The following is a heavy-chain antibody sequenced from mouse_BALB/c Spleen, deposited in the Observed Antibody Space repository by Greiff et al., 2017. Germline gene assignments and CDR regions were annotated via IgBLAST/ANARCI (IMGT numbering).Heavy chain of an antibody. CDR2: IRSKSNNYAT. D-gene: IGHD2-4*01. CDR3: VRLHYDYPYAMDY. CDR1: GFTFNTYA. V-gene: IGHV10-1*02. Sequence: DVKLVESGGGLVQPKGSLKLSCAASGFTFNTYAMNWVRQAPGKGLEWVARIRSKSNNYATYYADSVKDRFTISRDDSQSMLYLQMNNLKTEDTAMYYCVRLHYDYPYAMDYWGQGTSVTVSA. J-gene: IGHJ4*01.